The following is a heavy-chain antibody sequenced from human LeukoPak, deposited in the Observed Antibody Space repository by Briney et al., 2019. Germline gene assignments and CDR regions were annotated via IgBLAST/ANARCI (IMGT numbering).Heavy chain of an antibody. CDR3: AKDSNTGGYSFGS. V-gene: IGHV3-53*05. J-gene: IGHJ4*02. Sequence: GGSLTLSCAASGFTVSTNYMSWVRQAPGKGLEWVSVIFNDGITYYADSVRGRFTISRDNSKNSLSLEMNSLRTEDTALYYCAKDSNTGGYSFGSWGQGTLVTVTS. CDR2: IFNDGIT. D-gene: IGHD5-12*01. CDR1: GFTVSTNY.